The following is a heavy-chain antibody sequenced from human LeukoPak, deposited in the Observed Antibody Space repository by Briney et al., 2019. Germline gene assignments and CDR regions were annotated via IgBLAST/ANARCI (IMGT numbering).Heavy chain of an antibody. CDR1: EFTFSSYG. V-gene: IGHV3-7*01. J-gene: IGHJ4*02. CDR3: ARHPYGVLDY. D-gene: IGHD4-17*01. CDR2: IKPDGSEQ. Sequence: PGGSLRLSCVASEFTFSSYGMTWVRQAPGKGLEWVANIKPDGSEQYYVDSVKGRFTISRDNAKNSLYLQMHSLRAEDTAVYYCARHPYGVLDYWGQGTLVTVSS.